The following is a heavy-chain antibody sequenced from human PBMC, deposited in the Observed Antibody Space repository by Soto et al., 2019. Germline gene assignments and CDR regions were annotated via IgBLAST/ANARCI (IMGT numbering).Heavy chain of an antibody. V-gene: IGHV1-8*02. CDR3: GRGPSPRAPAGGTPYYYAMDV. Sequence: QVQLVQSGAEAKQSGASVKVSCKASGYDFTAYDINWVRQASGQGLEWMGWMNPINGATGTARRFQGRVSLGRNAATGTAYLELTSLRSDDTAVYYCGRGPSPRAPAGGTPYYYAMDVWGQGTTVTVSS. CDR2: MNPINGAT. D-gene: IGHD6-13*01. J-gene: IGHJ6*02. CDR1: GYDFTAYD.